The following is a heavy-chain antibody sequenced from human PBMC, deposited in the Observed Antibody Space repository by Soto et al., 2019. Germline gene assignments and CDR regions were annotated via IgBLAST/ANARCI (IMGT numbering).Heavy chain of an antibody. J-gene: IGHJ1*01. CDR2: INAGNGNT. D-gene: IGHD3-22*01. CDR3: ARGKGITMIVVVIKYFQH. Sequence: GASVKVSCKASGYTFTSYAMHWVRQAPGQRLEWMGWINAGNGNTKYSQKFQGRVTITRDTSASTAYMELSSLRSEDTAVYYCARGKGITMIVVVIKYFQHWGQGTLVTVPQ. V-gene: IGHV1-3*01. CDR1: GYTFTSYA.